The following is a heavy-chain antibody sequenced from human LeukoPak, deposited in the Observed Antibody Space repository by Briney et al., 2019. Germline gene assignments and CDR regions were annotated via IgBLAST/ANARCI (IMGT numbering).Heavy chain of an antibody. D-gene: IGHD3-22*01. CDR1: GFTFSSYA. CDR3: TTADSSGRFLIDY. Sequence: GSLRLSCAASGFTFSSYAITWVRQAPGKGLEWVANIKQDGSEKYYVDSVKGRFTISRDNAKNSLYLQMNSLRAEDTAVYYCTTADSSGRFLIDYWGQGTLVTVSS. CDR2: IKQDGSEK. J-gene: IGHJ4*02. V-gene: IGHV3-7*01.